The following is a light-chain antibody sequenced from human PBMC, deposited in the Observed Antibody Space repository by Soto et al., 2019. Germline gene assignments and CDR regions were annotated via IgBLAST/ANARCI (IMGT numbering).Light chain of an antibody. CDR2: GAS. V-gene: IGKV3-15*01. CDR1: QSVSSN. CDR3: QQYNNWPPWT. J-gene: IGKJ1*01. Sequence: EIVMTQSPATLSVSPGERTTLSCRASQSVSSNLAWYQQKPGQAPRLLIYGASTRAIGIPARFSGSGSGTEFTLTIRSRQSEDFAVYYCQQYNNWPPWTFGQGTKVEIK.